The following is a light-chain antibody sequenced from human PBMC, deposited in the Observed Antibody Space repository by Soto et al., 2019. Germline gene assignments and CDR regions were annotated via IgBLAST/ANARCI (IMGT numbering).Light chain of an antibody. CDR3: CSYAGGSTYV. CDR2: EGS. Sequence: QSVLTQPASVSGSPGQSITISCTGTSSDVGSYNPFSWYQQHPGKAPKLIIYEGSKRPSGVSNRFSGSKSGNTASLTISGLQAEDESDYYRCSYAGGSTYVFGTGTKVTVL. CDR1: SSDVGSYNP. J-gene: IGLJ1*01. V-gene: IGLV2-23*01.